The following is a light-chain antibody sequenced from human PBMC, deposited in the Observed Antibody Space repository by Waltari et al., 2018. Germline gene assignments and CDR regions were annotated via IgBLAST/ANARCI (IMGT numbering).Light chain of an antibody. J-gene: IGKJ1*01. Sequence: EIVLTQSPGTLSLSPGERATLSCRASQGISSRYVAWYQQKPGQAPRLLIYDASSRATGIPGRLSGSGSGTDFTLTITRLEPEDFAVYYCQQYHISPQTFGQGTKVEIK. CDR3: QQYHISPQT. CDR1: QGISSRY. CDR2: DAS. V-gene: IGKV3-20*01.